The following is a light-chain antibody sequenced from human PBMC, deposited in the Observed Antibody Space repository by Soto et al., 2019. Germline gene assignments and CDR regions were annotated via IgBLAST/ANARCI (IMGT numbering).Light chain of an antibody. V-gene: IGKV3-15*01. J-gene: IGKJ4*01. CDR2: PVS. CDR3: QQHNNWPLT. CDR1: QSVSSN. Sequence: EIVMTQSPGTLSVSPGERATLSCRASQSVSSNLAWYQQKPGQAPRLLIYPVSTRATGIPARFSGSGSGTEFTLTISSLQSEDFAVYYCQQHNNWPLTFGGGTKVELK.